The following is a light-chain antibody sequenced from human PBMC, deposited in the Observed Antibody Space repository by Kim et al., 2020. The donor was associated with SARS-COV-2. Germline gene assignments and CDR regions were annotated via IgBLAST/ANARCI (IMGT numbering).Light chain of an antibody. CDR1: QSLTRSF. V-gene: IGKV3-20*01. CDR2: DAS. Sequence: PGDIATPSCRASQSLTRSFLAWYQQKSGQAPRLLLYDASSRATGTPDRFSGSGSGTDFTLTISRLEPEDFAVYYCQQYGSSPRVTFGQGTRLEIK. CDR3: QQYGSSPRVT. J-gene: IGKJ5*01.